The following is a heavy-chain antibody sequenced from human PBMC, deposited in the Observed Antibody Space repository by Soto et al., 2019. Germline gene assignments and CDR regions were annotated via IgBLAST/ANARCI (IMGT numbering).Heavy chain of an antibody. CDR3: ARGSALIGLDY. D-gene: IGHD6-25*01. CDR1: GFIFSRYS. V-gene: IGHV3-21*01. CDR2: IGTSGSYI. Sequence: PGGSLRLSCAVSGFIFSRYSMNWVRQAPGKGLEWVSSIGTSGSYIYDTDSVKGRFTISRDNTKDSLYLQMNSLRAEDTAIYYCARGSALIGLDYWGEGTPVTVSS. J-gene: IGHJ4*02.